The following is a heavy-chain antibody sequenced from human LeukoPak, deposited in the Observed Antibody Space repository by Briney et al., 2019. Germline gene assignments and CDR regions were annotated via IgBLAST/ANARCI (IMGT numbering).Heavy chain of an antibody. V-gene: IGHV3-64*01. Sequence: PGGSLRLSCAASGFTFSSYAMHWVRQAPGKGLEYVSAISSNGGSTYYANSVKGRFTISRDNSKNTLYLQMNSLRAEDTAVYYCAKGGAAADPTVDYWGQGTLVTVSS. J-gene: IGHJ4*02. CDR1: GFTFSSYA. D-gene: IGHD6-13*01. CDR2: ISSNGGST. CDR3: AKGGAAADPTVDY.